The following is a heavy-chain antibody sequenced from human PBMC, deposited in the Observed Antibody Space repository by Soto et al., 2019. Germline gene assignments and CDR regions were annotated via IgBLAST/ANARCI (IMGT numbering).Heavy chain of an antibody. CDR3: ARLRAAAGPGGY. V-gene: IGHV4-39*01. CDR1: GGSISSSSYY. CDR2: IYYSGST. J-gene: IGHJ4*03. Sequence: SETLSLTCTASGGSISSSSYYWGWIRPPPGKGLEWIGSIYYSGSTYYNPSLKSRVTISVDTSKNQFSLKLSSVTAADTAVYYCARLRAAAGPGGYWGQGTRVTVSS. D-gene: IGHD6-13*01.